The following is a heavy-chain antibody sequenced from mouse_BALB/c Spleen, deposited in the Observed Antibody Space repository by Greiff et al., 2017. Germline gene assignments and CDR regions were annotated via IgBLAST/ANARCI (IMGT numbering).Heavy chain of an antibody. D-gene: IGHD2-14*01. V-gene: IGHV1-87*01. CDR2: IYPGDGDT. Sequence: VQLQESGAELARPGASVKLSCKASGYTFTSYWMQWVKQRPGQGLEWIGAIYPGDGDTRYTQKFKGKATLTADKSSSTAYMQLSSLASEDSAVYYCAYYRYDGDAMDYWGQGTSVTVSS. J-gene: IGHJ4*01. CDR3: AYYRYDGDAMDY. CDR1: GYTFTSYW.